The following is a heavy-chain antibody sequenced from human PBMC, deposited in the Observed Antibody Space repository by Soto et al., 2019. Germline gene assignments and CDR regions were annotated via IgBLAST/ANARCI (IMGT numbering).Heavy chain of an antibody. CDR3: AHRRVGEWLPDY. Sequence: QITLKESGPPLVKPTQTLTLTCTFSGFSLSTSGVGVGWIRQPPGKALEWLALIYWDDDKRYSPSLKSRLTITKDTSKNQVVLTMSNMDPVDTATYYWAHRRVGEWLPDYWGQGTLVTVSS. CDR2: IYWDDDK. D-gene: IGHD5-12*01. J-gene: IGHJ4*02. CDR1: GFSLSTSGVG. V-gene: IGHV2-5*02.